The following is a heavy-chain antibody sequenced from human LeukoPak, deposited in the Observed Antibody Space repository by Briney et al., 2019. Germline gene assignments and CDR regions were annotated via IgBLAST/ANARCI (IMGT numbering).Heavy chain of an antibody. CDR2: ISSSSSYI. CDR1: GFTFSSYS. V-gene: IGHV3-21*01. CDR3: ARDPDYGDPGPFWDY. D-gene: IGHD4-17*01. Sequence: TGGSLRLSCAASGFTFSSYSMNWVRQAPGKGLEWVSSISSSSSYIYYADSVKGRFTISRDNAKNSLYLQMNSLRAEDTAVYYCARDPDYGDPGPFWDYWGQGTLVTVSS. J-gene: IGHJ4*02.